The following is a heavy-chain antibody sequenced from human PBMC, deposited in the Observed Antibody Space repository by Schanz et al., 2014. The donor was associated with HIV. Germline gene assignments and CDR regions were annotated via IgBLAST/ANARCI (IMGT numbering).Heavy chain of an antibody. CDR2: ILRISGTP. D-gene: IGHD3-16*01. Sequence: QVQLVESGAEVKKPGSSVKVSCKVSGDAVDNFVISWVRQALGQGPEWMGGILRISGTPTYAQEFQDRVTITADESTNTAYLELRSLRSGDTAVYYCARGGYYEDEEGYSIDSFDVWGPGTVVTVS. CDR3: ARGGYYEDEEGYSIDSFDV. CDR1: GDAVDNFV. V-gene: IGHV1-69*01. J-gene: IGHJ3*01.